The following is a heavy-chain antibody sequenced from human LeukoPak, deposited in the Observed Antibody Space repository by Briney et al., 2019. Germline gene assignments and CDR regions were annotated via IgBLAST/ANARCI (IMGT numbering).Heavy chain of an antibody. V-gene: IGHV1-2*06. D-gene: IGHD5-18*01. CDR2: ISPNSGGT. Sequence: EASVKDSCKASGYTFTGYYMHWVRQAPGQGLEWMGRISPNSGGTNYAQKFQGRVTMTRDTSISTAYMELSRLRSDDTAVYYCARAYTWIQLWLYAYWGQGTLVTVSS. J-gene: IGHJ4*02. CDR1: GYTFTGYY. CDR3: ARAYTWIQLWLYAY.